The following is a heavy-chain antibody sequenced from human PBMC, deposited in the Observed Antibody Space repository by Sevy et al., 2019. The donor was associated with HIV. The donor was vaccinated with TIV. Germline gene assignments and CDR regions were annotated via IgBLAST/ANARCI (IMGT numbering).Heavy chain of an antibody. J-gene: IGHJ6*02. CDR1: GYTFTSYG. V-gene: IGHV1-18*01. Sequence: ASVKVSCKASGYTFTSYGISWVRQAPGQGLEWMGWISAYNGNTNYAQKLQGRVTMTTDTSTSTAYMELRSLRSDDTAVYYCPRGYSYGLGYYYYGMDVWGQGTTVTVSS. D-gene: IGHD5-18*01. CDR3: PRGYSYGLGYYYYGMDV. CDR2: ISAYNGNT.